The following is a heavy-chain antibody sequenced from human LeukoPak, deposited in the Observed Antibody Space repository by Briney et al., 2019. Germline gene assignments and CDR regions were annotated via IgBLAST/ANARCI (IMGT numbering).Heavy chain of an antibody. CDR2: IIPIFGTA. J-gene: IGHJ4*02. Sequence: AASVKVSCKASGGTFSSYAISWVRQAPGQGLEWMGGIIPIFGTANYAQKFQGRVTITADESTSTAYMELSSLRSEDTAVYYCARSKGGYLDYWGQGTLVTVSS. V-gene: IGHV1-69*13. CDR1: GGTFSSYA. D-gene: IGHD2-15*01. CDR3: ARSKGGYLDY.